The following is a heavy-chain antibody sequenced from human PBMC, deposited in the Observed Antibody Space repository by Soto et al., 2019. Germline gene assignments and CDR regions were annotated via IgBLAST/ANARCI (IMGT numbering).Heavy chain of an antibody. D-gene: IGHD2-2*01. Sequence: LRLSCVGSGFTFSRNWMTWVRQAPGKGLEWVGNIRQDGSEKNYVDSVKGRFTISRDNAKNSLYLQMNSLRAEDTAVYYCAREIVVARGASYFDYWGPGTLVTVSS. CDR3: AREIVVARGASYFDY. CDR2: IRQDGSEK. CDR1: GFTFSRNW. V-gene: IGHV3-7*04. J-gene: IGHJ4*02.